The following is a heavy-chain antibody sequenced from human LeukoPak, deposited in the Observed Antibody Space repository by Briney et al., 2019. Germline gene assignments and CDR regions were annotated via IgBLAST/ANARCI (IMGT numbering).Heavy chain of an antibody. D-gene: IGHD6-6*01. V-gene: IGHV4-34*01. CDR2: INHSGST. CDR3: ARGPLYSSSSVGWFDP. Sequence: PSETLSFTCAVYGGSFSGYYWSWIRQPPGKGLEWIGEINHSGSTNYNPSLKSRVTISVDTSKNQFSLKLSSVTAADTAVYYCARGPLYSSSSVGWFDPWGQGTLVTGSS. CDR1: GGSFSGYY. J-gene: IGHJ5*02.